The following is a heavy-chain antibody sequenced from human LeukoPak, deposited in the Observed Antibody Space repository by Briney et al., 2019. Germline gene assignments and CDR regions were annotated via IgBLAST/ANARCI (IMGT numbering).Heavy chain of an antibody. CDR3: AQSSVGATEADFDC. V-gene: IGHV3-30*02. J-gene: IGHJ4*02. CDR2: IRYDGSNK. D-gene: IGHD1-26*01. CDR1: AFTFRSYG. Sequence: GGSLRLSCAASAFTFRSYGMHWVRQAPGKGLDWVAFIRYDGSNKYYADSVKGRFTISRDNSKNTLYLQMNSLRADDTAVYYCAQSSVGATEADFDCWGQGTLVTVSS.